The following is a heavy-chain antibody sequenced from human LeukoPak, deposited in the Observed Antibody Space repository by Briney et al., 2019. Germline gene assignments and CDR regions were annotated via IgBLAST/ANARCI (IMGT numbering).Heavy chain of an antibody. CDR3: ARDAGNSGYGCDL. CDR2: IRNSSET. Sequence: GGSLRLSCAASGFIFSQYSMNWVRQAPGKGLEWVSHIRNSSETFYADSVKGRFTISRDNARNSLYLQMNNLRGEDTAIYYCARDAGNSGYGCDLWGQGTLVTVSS. J-gene: IGHJ5*02. D-gene: IGHD5-12*01. CDR1: GFIFSQYS. V-gene: IGHV3-48*01.